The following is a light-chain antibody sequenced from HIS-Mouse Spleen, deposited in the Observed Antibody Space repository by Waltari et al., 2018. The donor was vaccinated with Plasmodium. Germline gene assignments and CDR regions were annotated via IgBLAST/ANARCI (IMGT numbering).Light chain of an antibody. V-gene: IGKV3-20*01. Sequence: EIVLTQTPGTLSLSPGARDTPRCRPSQSVSSSYLAWYQQKPGQAPRLLIYGASSRATGIPDRFSGSGSGTDFTLTISRLVPEDFAVYYCQQYGSSPYTFGQGTKLEI. CDR2: GAS. CDR3: QQYGSSPYT. CDR1: QSVSSSY. J-gene: IGKJ2*01.